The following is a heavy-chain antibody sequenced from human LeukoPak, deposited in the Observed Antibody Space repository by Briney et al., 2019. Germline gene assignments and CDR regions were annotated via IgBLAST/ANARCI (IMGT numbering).Heavy chain of an antibody. D-gene: IGHD6-13*01. J-gene: IGHJ4*02. CDR2: IYSGGNT. CDR1: GLTVSSNY. Sequence: GGSLRLSCAASGLTVSSNYMSWVRQAPGKGLEWVSVIYSGGNTYYVDSVKGRFTISRDNSKNTLYLQMNSLRAEDTAVYYCARSLRVAAGALDYWGQGTLVTVSS. CDR3: ARSLRVAAGALDY. V-gene: IGHV3-53*01.